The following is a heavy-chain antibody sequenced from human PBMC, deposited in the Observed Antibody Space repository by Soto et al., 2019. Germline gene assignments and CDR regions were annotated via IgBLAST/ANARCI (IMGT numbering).Heavy chain of an antibody. V-gene: IGHV4-59*01. Sequence: SQTLSLTCTVSGGSISSYYWSLGRQPPGKGLEWIGYMYYSGSTNYNPSLKSRVTMSVDTSKKRFSLKLTSVTAADTAIYYCIGSSDWSRPFAYWGRGSFVTVSS. CDR3: IGSSDWSRPFAY. D-gene: IGHD6-19*01. CDR1: GGSISSYY. CDR2: MYYSGST. J-gene: IGHJ4*02.